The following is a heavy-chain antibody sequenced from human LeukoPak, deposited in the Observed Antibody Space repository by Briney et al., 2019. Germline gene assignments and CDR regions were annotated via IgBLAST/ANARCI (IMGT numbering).Heavy chain of an antibody. D-gene: IGHD4-17*01. CDR3: ARQMVAYGDYVMDH. Sequence: PSETLSLTCTVSGGSISSSSYYWGWIRQPPGKGLEWNGSIYYSGSTYYNPSLKSRVTISVDTSKNQFSLKVSSVTAADTAVYYCARQMVAYGDYVMDHWGQGNLVTVSS. CDR1: GGSISSSSYY. CDR2: IYYSGST. J-gene: IGHJ4*02. V-gene: IGHV4-39*01.